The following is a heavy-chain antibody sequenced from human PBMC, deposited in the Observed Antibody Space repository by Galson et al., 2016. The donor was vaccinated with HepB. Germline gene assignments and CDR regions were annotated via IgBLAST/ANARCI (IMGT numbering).Heavy chain of an antibody. CDR2: ISYDGGDK. Sequence: SPRLPCAASGFTFSRYGMHWVRRAPGKGLEWVAVISYDGGDKHYADSVKGRFTVSRDNSKNTLFLQMNSLRVEDTAVYYCAKLDCGRDCPRDDWGQGTQVTVS. J-gene: IGHJ4*02. CDR3: AKLDCGRDCPRDD. V-gene: IGHV3-30*19. D-gene: IGHD2-21*02. CDR1: GFTFSRYG.